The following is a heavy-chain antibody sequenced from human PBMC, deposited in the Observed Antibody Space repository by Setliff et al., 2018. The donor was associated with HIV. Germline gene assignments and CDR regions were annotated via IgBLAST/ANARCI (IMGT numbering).Heavy chain of an antibody. D-gene: IGHD2-21*02. J-gene: IGHJ3*02. V-gene: IGHV1-69*05. CDR2: IIPIFGTA. CDR3: ARPTRHCGGDCWAFDI. Sequence: ASVKVSCKASGGTFSSYAISWVRQAPGQGLEWMGGIIPIFGTANYAQKFQGRVTITTDESTSTAYMELSSLRSEDTAVYYCARPTRHCGGDCWAFDIWDQGTMVTVSS. CDR1: GGTFSSYA.